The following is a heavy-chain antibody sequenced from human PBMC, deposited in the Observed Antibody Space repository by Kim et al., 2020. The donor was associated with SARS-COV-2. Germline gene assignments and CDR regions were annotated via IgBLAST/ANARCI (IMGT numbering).Heavy chain of an antibody. CDR2: IYTSGST. V-gene: IGHV4-4*07. CDR3: AREPYYYGSGSYYFTDYFDY. J-gene: IGHJ4*02. CDR1: GGSISSYY. Sequence: SETLSLTCTVSGGSISSYYWSWIRQPAGKGLEWIGRIYTSGSTNYNPSLKSRVTMSVDTSKNQFSLKLSSVTAADTAVYYCAREPYYYGSGSYYFTDYFDYWGQGTLVTVSS. D-gene: IGHD3-10*01.